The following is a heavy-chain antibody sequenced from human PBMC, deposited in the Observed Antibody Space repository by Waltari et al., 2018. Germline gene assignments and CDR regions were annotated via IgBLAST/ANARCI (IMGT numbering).Heavy chain of an antibody. V-gene: IGHV3-48*03. Sequence: EIQLVESGGGLVQPGGSLRLSCEVSVFLFSDYEMNWVRQAPGKGLEWVSFINPSGYVIYAESVKGRFTISRDNSKSSLFLQMNSLRGEDTAVYFCARGRVGDGDCLDSWGQGTLVTVSS. D-gene: IGHD2-21*02. CDR1: VFLFSDYE. CDR2: INPSGYV. CDR3: ARGRVGDGDCLDS. J-gene: IGHJ5*01.